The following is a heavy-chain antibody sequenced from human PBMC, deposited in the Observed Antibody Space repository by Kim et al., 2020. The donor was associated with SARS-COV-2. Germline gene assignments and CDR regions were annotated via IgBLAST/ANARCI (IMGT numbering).Heavy chain of an antibody. D-gene: IGHD6-13*01. CDR2: LAGSGGKT. J-gene: IGHJ4*01. CDR1: GFTVNSYA. V-gene: IGHV3-23*01. CDR3: AKGRGIWPTFD. Sequence: GGSLRLSCAASGFTVNSYAMTWVRQAPGKGLEWVSALAGSGGKTYSADSVKGRFTISRDNSKNTLFLQMNGLRAEDTAVYFCAKGRGIWPTFD.